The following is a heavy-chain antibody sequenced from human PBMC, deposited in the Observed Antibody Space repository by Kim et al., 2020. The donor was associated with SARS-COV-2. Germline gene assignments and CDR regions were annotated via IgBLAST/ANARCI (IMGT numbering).Heavy chain of an antibody. CDR3: ASLSGSYYFDY. Sequence: SETLSLTCTASGGSISSYYWSWIRQPPGKGLEWIGYIYYSGSTNYNPSLKSRVTISVDTSKNQFSLKLSSVTAADTAVYYCASLSGSYYFDYWGQGTLVTVSS. V-gene: IGHV4-59*13. J-gene: IGHJ4*02. D-gene: IGHD6-19*01. CDR2: IYYSGST. CDR1: GGSISSYY.